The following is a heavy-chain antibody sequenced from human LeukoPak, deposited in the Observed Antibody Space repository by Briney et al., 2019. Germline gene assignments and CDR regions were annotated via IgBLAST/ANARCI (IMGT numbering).Heavy chain of an antibody. CDR1: GFTFSSYE. J-gene: IGHJ4*02. CDR3: ARANYSSSSLEY. Sequence: GGSLRLSCAGSGFTFSSYEMNWVRQAPGKGLEWVSFISSRSATIYYADSVKGRFTISRDNAKNSLYLQMSSLSAEDTAVYYCARANYSSSSLEYWGQGTLVTVSS. V-gene: IGHV3-48*03. CDR2: ISSRSATI. D-gene: IGHD6-6*01.